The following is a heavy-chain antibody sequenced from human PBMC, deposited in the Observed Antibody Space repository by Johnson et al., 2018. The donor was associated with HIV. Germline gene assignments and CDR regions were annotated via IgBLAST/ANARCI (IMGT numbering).Heavy chain of an antibody. Sequence: QVQLVESGGGVVQPGRSLRLSCAASGFTFSSYGMYWVRQAPGKGLEWVAVIGYDGSNKYYADSVKGRFTISRDNSKNTLYLQMNSLRAEDTAVYYCVKGVVGAEDVFDIWGQGTMVTVSS. CDR1: GFTFSSYG. D-gene: IGHD1-26*01. V-gene: IGHV3-33*06. J-gene: IGHJ3*02. CDR2: IGYDGSNK. CDR3: VKGVVGAEDVFDI.